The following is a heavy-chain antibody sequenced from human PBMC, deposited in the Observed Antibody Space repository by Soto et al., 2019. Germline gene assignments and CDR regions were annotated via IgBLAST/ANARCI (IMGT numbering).Heavy chain of an antibody. CDR3: ARNGQTNYYCLFDN. CDR2: INPSTLVT. D-gene: IGHD3-10*01. J-gene: IGHJ4*02. Sequence: QVQLVQSGAEVKKPGASVKVSCKASGYTLTHYYMHWVRQAPGQGPEWVGVINPSTLVTSYAQKFQGTVTMTRDTSTSTVYMEVNSLISEDTAVYYCARNGQTNYYCLFDNWGEGTLVTVSS. CDR1: GYTLTHYY. V-gene: IGHV1-46*01.